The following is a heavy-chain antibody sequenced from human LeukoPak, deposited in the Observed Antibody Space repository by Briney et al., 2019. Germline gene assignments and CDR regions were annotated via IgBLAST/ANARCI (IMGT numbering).Heavy chain of an antibody. CDR2: INHSGST. CDR3: ARTFRVLYGLDP. Sequence: SETLSLTCTVSGGSISSYYWSWIRQPPGKGLEWIGEINHSGSTNYNPSLKSRVTISVDTSKNQFSLKLSSVTAADTAVYYCARTFRVLYGLDPWGQGTLVTVSS. J-gene: IGHJ5*02. V-gene: IGHV4-34*01. CDR1: GGSISSYY. D-gene: IGHD2-8*01.